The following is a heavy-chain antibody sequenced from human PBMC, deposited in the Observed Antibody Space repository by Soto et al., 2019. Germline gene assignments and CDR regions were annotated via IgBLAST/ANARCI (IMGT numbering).Heavy chain of an antibody. J-gene: IGHJ4*02. Sequence: PGGSLRLSCAASGFTFSNFAMNWVRQAPGKGLEWVSGISVSGANTYYADSVKGRFTISRDNSKNTLYLQMNSLRAEDTAVYYCAKSHTGNYLAANWGQGTLVTVSS. V-gene: IGHV3-23*01. CDR2: ISVSGANT. CDR3: AKSHTGNYLAAN. D-gene: IGHD1-26*01. CDR1: GFTFSNFA.